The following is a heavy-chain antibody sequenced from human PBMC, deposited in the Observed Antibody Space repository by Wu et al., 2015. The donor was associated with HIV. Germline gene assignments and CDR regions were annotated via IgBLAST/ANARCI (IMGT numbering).Heavy chain of an antibody. CDR1: AYTFTNYW. J-gene: IGHJ6*03. CDR3: ARAENSGTYLGLYYYYMDV. V-gene: IGHV1-46*01. CDR2: INPSGGST. Sequence: QVQLVQSGTEVKKPGASVKVSCKASAYTFTNYWLHWVRQAPGQGLEWMGIINPSGGSTSYAQKFQGRVTMTRDTSTNTVYMDLSSLRSDDTAVYYCARAENSGTYLGLYYYYMDVWGKGTTVTVSS. D-gene: IGHD1-26*01.